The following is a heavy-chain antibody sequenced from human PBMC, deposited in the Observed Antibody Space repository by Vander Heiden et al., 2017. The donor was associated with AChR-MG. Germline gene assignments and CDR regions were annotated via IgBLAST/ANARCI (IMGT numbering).Heavy chain of an antibody. CDR3: ARVRYGSSHS. J-gene: IGHJ4*02. CDR1: GGLIKNYF. V-gene: IGHV4-59*01. CDR2: VSDTGIT. Sequence: QVQLPESAPGLVMSSETLSATCSVSGGLIKNYFWNWVRQSTGKGLEWIGDVSDTGITNYNPSLKSRVTLSVDTSANKVSLRLQSVTAADTAIYYCARVRYGSSHSWGQGTLATVS. D-gene: IGHD4-17*01.